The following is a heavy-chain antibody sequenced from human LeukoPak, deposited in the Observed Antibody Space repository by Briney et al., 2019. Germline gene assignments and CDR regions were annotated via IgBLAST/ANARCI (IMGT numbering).Heavy chain of an antibody. CDR3: AGDVYDSSGYVFDY. J-gene: IGHJ4*02. CDR1: RGSISSSSYY. CDR2: IYYSGST. V-gene: IGHV4-39*07. Sequence: PSETLSLTCTVSRGSISSSSYYWGWIRQPPGKGLEWIGSIYYSGSTYYNPSLKSRVIISVDTSKNQFSLKLSSVTAADTAVYYCAGDVYDSSGYVFDYWGQGTLVTVSS. D-gene: IGHD3-22*01.